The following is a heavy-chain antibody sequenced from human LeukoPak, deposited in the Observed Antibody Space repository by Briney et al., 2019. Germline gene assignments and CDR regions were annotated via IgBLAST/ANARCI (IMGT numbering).Heavy chain of an antibody. CDR3: ATDSGHYYYGMDV. V-gene: IGHV3-48*03. J-gene: IGHJ6*02. CDR1: GFIFSSYG. CDR2: ISGSGSII. Sequence: GQSLRLSCAAEGFIFSSYGMHWVRQAPGEGLEWVSYISGSGSIISYADSVKGRFSISRDNAKNSLFLQMNSLTVDDTAIYYCATDSGHYYYGMDVWGQGTTVTVSS. D-gene: IGHD6-25*01.